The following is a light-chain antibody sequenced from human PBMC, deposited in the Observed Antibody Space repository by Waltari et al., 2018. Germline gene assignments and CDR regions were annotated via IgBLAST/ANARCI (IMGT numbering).Light chain of an antibody. V-gene: IGKV2-28*01. CDR3: MHSLQTVVYT. Sequence: DIVMTQSPLSLPVTPGEPASISCRSSQSLPHSNGNNYLDWYLQKPGQSPQLLIYLASNRGPGVPDRFSGSGSGTDFTRKISRVEAEDVGIYYCMHSLQTVVYTFGQGTKLEIK. J-gene: IGKJ2*01. CDR2: LAS. CDR1: QSLPHSNGNNY.